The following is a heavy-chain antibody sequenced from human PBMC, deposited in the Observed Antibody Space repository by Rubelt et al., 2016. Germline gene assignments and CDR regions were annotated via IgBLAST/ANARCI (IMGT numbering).Heavy chain of an antibody. Sequence: EVQLVESGGDLVQPGGSLRLSCAAFGFSFTNYAMNWVRQAPGKGLEWVSSVSGSGGCTYYADSVKGRFIISRDKSKNTLYLQMNSLRAEDTAVYYCARARITGIPDAFDIWGQGTMVTVSS. CDR2: VSGSGGCT. V-gene: IGHV3-23*04. CDR1: GFSFTNYA. D-gene: IGHD1-20*01. CDR3: ARARITGIPDAFDI. J-gene: IGHJ3*02.